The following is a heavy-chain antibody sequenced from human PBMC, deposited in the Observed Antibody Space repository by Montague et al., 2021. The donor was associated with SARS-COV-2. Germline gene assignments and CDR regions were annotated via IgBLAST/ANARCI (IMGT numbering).Heavy chain of an antibody. Sequence: SETLSLTCTVSGGSISSSSYYWGWIRQPPGKGLEWIGSIYYRGSTYYKPSLKSRVTIPVDTSKNQFSLKLSSVTAADTAVYYCAREYDYVWGSYRYPYYYYGMDVWGQGTTVTVSS. J-gene: IGHJ6*02. V-gene: IGHV4-39*02. CDR2: IYYRGST. CDR1: GGSISSSSYY. CDR3: AREYDYVWGSYRYPYYYYGMDV. D-gene: IGHD3-16*02.